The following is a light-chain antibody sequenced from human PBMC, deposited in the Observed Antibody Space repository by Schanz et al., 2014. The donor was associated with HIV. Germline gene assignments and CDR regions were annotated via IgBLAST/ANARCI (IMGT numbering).Light chain of an antibody. CDR3: SSYTSSSPWV. Sequence: QSALTQPASVSGSPGQSITISCTGTSSDIGAYDYVSWYQQHPGRPPKLIIYDVSVRPSGISDRFSGSKSGNTASLTISGLQAEDEADYYCSSYTSSSPWVFGGGTKVTVL. CDR1: SSDIGAYDY. V-gene: IGLV2-14*03. J-gene: IGLJ3*02. CDR2: DVS.